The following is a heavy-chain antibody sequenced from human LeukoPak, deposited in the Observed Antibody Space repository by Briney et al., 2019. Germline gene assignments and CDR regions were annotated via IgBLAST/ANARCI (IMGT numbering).Heavy chain of an antibody. Sequence: GGSLRLSCAASGFPVSGNYMSWVRQAPGKGLEWVSVIYSDGTTYYADSVKGRFTISRDNSKSTLYLQMNSLRVEDTAVFYCTRGVTNPFDYWGQGTLVTVSS. J-gene: IGHJ4*02. CDR3: TRGVTNPFDY. CDR1: GFPVSGNY. V-gene: IGHV3-66*01. CDR2: IYSDGTT.